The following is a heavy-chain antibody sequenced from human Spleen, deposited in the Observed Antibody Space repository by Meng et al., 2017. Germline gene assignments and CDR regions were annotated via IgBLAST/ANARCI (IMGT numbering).Heavy chain of an antibody. V-gene: IGHV3-21*01. CDR1: GFTFSSYS. Sequence: GESLKISCAASGFTFSSYSMNWVRQAPGKGLEWVSSISGSSSYIYYADSVKGRFTISRDNAKNSLYLQMNSLRAEDTAVYYCARDRGSSWYNYYWGQGTLVTVSS. CDR2: ISGSSSYI. CDR3: ARDRGSSWYNYY. D-gene: IGHD6-13*01. J-gene: IGHJ4*02.